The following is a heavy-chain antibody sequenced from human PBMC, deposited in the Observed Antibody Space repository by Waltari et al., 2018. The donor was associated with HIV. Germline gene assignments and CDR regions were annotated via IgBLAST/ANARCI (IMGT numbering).Heavy chain of an antibody. CDR2: ISSSSNFI. Sequence: EVHLVESGGGFVKRGGPLRLSCAASGCSFMSQRLNWVRQAPGKGLEWVSSISSSSNFIYYADSVKGRFTISRDNAKNSLYLQMNSLRAEDTAVYYCARDGGSPPNRWFDPWGQGTLVTVSS. CDR1: GCSFMSQR. J-gene: IGHJ5*02. V-gene: IGHV3-21*01. CDR3: ARDGGSPPNRWFDP. D-gene: IGHD1-26*01.